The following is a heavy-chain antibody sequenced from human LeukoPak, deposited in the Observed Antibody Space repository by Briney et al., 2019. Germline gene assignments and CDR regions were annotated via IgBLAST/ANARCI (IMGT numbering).Heavy chain of an antibody. CDR2: IHSSGDYI. J-gene: IGHJ4*02. D-gene: IGHD1-20*01. V-gene: IGHV3-21*05. Sequence: GGSLRLSCAASASGAAFTRHSMNWVRQAPGKGLAWISYIHSSGDYIFYADSVKGRFTVSRDNARNSLYLQMNSLRAGDTAIYYCAREYNSRATFDYCGRGPLVTVSS. CDR1: ASGAAFTRHS. CDR3: AREYNSRATFDY.